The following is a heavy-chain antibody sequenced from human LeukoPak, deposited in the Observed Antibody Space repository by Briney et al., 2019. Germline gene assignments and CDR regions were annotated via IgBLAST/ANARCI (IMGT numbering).Heavy chain of an antibody. D-gene: IGHD5-24*01. CDR1: GESFSSYY. CDR3: ARVDGDGYNIPDY. V-gene: IGHV4-34*01. J-gene: IGHJ4*02. CDR2: INHSGNT. Sequence: SETLSLTCAVYGESFSSYYWSWIRQPPGKGLEWIGEINHSGNTTYNPSLKSGVTISVDTSKDQFSLKLSSVTAADTAVYYCARVDGDGYNIPDYWGQGTLVTVSS.